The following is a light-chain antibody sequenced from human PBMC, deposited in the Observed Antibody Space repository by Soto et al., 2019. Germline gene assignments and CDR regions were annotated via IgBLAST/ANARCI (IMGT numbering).Light chain of an antibody. V-gene: IGKV1-39*01. J-gene: IGKJ3*01. CDR3: QQFDDYPFT. CDR1: QSVSTY. Sequence: DIQMTQSPSSLSASVGDRVTITCRASQSVSTYLNWYQQKPGKAPKLLIYTASTLQGGVPSRFSGSGSGTDFTLTITSLQPEDSATYYCQQFDDYPFTFGPGTKVDIK. CDR2: TAS.